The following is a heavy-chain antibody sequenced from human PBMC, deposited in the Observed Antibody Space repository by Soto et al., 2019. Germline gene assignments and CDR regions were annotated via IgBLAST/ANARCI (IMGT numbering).Heavy chain of an antibody. V-gene: IGHV3-30*18. CDR2: ISYDGSNK. D-gene: IGHD1-20*01. J-gene: IGHJ4*02. CDR3: AKDLRVTGTTGDY. CDR1: GFTFSSYG. Sequence: QVQQVESGGGVVQPGRSLRLSCAASGFTFSSYGMHWVRQAPGKGLEWVAVISYDGSNKYYADSVKGRFTISRDNSKNTLYLQMNSLRAEDTAVYYCAKDLRVTGTTGDYWGQGTLVTVSS.